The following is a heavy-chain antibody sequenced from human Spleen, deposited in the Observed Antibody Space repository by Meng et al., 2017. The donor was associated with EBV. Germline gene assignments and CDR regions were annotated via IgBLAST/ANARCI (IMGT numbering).Heavy chain of an antibody. CDR1: GESVSSGRYY. D-gene: IGHD6-6*01. Sequence: QVQLQEPGPGLVKPSETLSLTCTVSGESVSSGRYYWDWIRQSPGKGLEWIGYIYFTGATNYNPSLKSRVTISLDTSKNQFSLRLSSATAADTAVYYCARNLYSNSFFDYWGRGTLVTVSS. CDR2: IYFTGAT. V-gene: IGHV4-61*01. J-gene: IGHJ4*02. CDR3: ARNLYSNSFFDY.